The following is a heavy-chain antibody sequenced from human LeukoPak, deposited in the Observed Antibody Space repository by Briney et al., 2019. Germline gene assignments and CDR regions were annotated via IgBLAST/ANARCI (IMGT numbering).Heavy chain of an antibody. CDR2: ISSSGSTI. CDR3: ARDPGIRYFDWYPLNWFGP. Sequence: GGSLRLSCAASGFTFSDYYMSWIRQAPGKGLEWVSYISSSGSTIYYADSVKGRFTISRDNAKNSLYLQMNSLRAEDTAVYYCARDPGIRYFDWYPLNWFGPGAREPWSPSPQ. V-gene: IGHV3-11*01. J-gene: IGHJ5*02. D-gene: IGHD3-9*01. CDR1: GFTFSDYY.